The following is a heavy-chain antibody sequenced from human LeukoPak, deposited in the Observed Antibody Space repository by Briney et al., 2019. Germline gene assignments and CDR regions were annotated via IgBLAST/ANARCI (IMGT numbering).Heavy chain of an antibody. Sequence: GGSLRLSCAASGFTFSSYWMHWVRQAPGKGLVWVSRINSDGSSTSYADSVKGRFTISRDNAKNTLYLQMNSLRAEDTAVYYCARNSGSYSGEIDYWGQGTLVTVSS. J-gene: IGHJ4*02. V-gene: IGHV3-74*01. CDR2: INSDGSST. CDR1: GFTFSSYW. D-gene: IGHD1-26*01. CDR3: ARNSGSYSGEIDY.